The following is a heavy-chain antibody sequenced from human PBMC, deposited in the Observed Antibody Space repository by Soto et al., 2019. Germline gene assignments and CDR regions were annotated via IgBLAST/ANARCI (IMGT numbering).Heavy chain of an antibody. CDR1: GYTFTSYD. J-gene: IGHJ4*02. V-gene: IGHV1-8*01. CDR3: ASPVVAATGFDY. CDR2: MNPNSGNT. Sequence: ASVKVSCKASGYTFTSYDINWVRQATGQGLEWMGWMNPNSGNTGYAQKFQGRVTMTRNTSISTAYMELSSLRSEDTAVYYCASPVVAATGFDYWGQGTLVTVSS. D-gene: IGHD2-15*01.